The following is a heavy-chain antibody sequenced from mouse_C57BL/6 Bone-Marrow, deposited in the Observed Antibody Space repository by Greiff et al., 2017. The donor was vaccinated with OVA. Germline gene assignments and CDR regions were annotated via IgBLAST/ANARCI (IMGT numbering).Heavy chain of an antibody. D-gene: IGHD1-1*01. CDR1: GYTFTSYW. Sequence: VQLQQSGAELVKPGASVKMSCKASGYTFTSYWITWVKQRPGQGLEWIGDIYPGSGSTNYNEKFKSKATLTVDTSSSTAYMQLSSLTSEYSAVYYCARSIFHYSGSSYDWYIDVWGTGTTVTVSS. CDR2: IYPGSGST. CDR3: ARSIFHYSGSSYDWYIDV. J-gene: IGHJ1*03. V-gene: IGHV1-55*01.